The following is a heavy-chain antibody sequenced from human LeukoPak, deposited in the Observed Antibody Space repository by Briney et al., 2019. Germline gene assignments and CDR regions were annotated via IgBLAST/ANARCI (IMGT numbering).Heavy chain of an antibody. CDR1: GYTFTSYA. J-gene: IGHJ3*02. Sequence: ASVKVSCKASGYTFTSYAMHWVRQAPGQRLEWMGWINAGNGNTKYSQEFQGRVTITRDTSASTAYMELRSLRSDDTAVYYCARAHLRSGYGYDAFDIWGQGTMVTVSS. V-gene: IGHV1-3*01. CDR2: INAGNGNT. D-gene: IGHD5-18*01. CDR3: ARAHLRSGYGYDAFDI.